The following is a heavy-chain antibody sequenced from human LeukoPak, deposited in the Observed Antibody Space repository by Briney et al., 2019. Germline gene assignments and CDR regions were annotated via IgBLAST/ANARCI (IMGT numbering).Heavy chain of an antibody. V-gene: IGHV1-69*06. Sequence: SVKVSCKASGGTFSSYAISWVRQAPGQGLEWMGGIIPIFGTANYAQKFQGRVTITADKSTSTAYMELSSLRSEDTAVYYCAREFSDTAIFNYDSSGYYRGAFDIWGQGTMVTVSS. CDR1: GGTFSSYA. D-gene: IGHD3-22*01. J-gene: IGHJ3*02. CDR2: IIPIFGTA. CDR3: AREFSDTAIFNYDSSGYYRGAFDI.